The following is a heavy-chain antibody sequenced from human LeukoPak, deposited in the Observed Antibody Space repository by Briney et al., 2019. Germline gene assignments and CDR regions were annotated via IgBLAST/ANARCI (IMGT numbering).Heavy chain of an antibody. Sequence: ASVKVSCKASGCIFTVYAMNWVRQAPGQGLEWMGWINTNTGNPTYAQGFTGRFVLSLDTSVSTTYLQINSLKAEDTAVYYCARVWQAAGTNFDYWGQGTLVTVSS. CDR3: ARVWQAAGTNFDY. J-gene: IGHJ4*02. D-gene: IGHD6-13*01. CDR1: GCIFTVYA. V-gene: IGHV7-4-1*02. CDR2: INTNTGNP.